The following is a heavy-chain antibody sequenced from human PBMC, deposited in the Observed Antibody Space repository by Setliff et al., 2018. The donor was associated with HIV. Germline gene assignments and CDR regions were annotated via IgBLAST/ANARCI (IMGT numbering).Heavy chain of an antibody. CDR1: GFTFSSYA. Sequence: GGSLRLSCAASGFTFSSYAMSWVRQAPGKGLEWVASIKQDGSDKFYVDSVKGRFAISRDNAKNSLNLEMNSLRAEDTAIYYCASSRPPNDSSGYLDHWGEGTLVTVSS. V-gene: IGHV3-7*03. J-gene: IGHJ4*01. CDR3: ASSRPPNDSSGYLDH. D-gene: IGHD3-22*01. CDR2: IKQDGSDK.